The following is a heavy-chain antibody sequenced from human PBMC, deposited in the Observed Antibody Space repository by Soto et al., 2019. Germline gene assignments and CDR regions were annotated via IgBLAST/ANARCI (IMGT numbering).Heavy chain of an antibody. V-gene: IGHV3-33*01. D-gene: IGHD3-10*01. CDR3: ARDALVRGVHPPDY. Sequence: GGSLRLSCAASGFTLSTYDMHWVRQAPGKGLEWVAVIWYDGSNKYYADSVGGRFTISRDNSKNTLYLQMNSVRAEDTAVYYCARDALVRGVHPPDYWGQGTLVPVSS. CDR2: IWYDGSNK. CDR1: GFTLSTYD. J-gene: IGHJ4*02.